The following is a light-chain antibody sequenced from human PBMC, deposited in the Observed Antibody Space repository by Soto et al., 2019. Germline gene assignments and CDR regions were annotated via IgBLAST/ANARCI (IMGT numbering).Light chain of an antibody. J-gene: IGKJ1*01. CDR3: QQSYSTTWT. Sequence: DIQMTQSPSSLSASVGDRVTITCRASQSISTYLSWFQQKPGKAPKLLIYSASTLQSGVPSRLSGSGSGTDFTLTISRLQPEDFATYHCQQSYSTTWTFGQGTKVDIX. CDR1: QSISTY. V-gene: IGKV1-39*01. CDR2: SAS.